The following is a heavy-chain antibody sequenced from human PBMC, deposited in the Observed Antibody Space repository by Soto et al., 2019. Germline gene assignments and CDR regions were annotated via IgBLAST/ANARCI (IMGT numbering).Heavy chain of an antibody. CDR1: GGSFGNSA. D-gene: IGHD3-3*01. CDR3: ATGVIWIGYFSGGC. Sequence: ASVKVSCKASGGSFGNSAINWVRQAPGQGLEWLGGFIPAYRTLNYAQKFQGRVTITADESTGTAYMTLSSLASDDTAVYYCATGVIWIGYFSGGCWGKGSRVSVGS. J-gene: IGHJ6*01. CDR2: FIPAYRTL. V-gene: IGHV1-69*13.